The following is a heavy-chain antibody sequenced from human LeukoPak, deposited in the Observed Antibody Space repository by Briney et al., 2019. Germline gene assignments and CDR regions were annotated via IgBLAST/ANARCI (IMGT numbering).Heavy chain of an antibody. CDR1: GFTFSSYG. Sequence: PGGSLRLSCAASGFTFSSYGMHWVRQAPGKWLEWVAFIRYDGSNKYYANSVKGRFTISRDNSKNTLYLQMNSLRAEDTAVYYCAKAGYCSSTSCRDYYYMDVWGKGTTVTVSS. D-gene: IGHD2-2*03. J-gene: IGHJ6*03. V-gene: IGHV3-30*02. CDR3: AKAGYCSSTSCRDYYYMDV. CDR2: IRYDGSNK.